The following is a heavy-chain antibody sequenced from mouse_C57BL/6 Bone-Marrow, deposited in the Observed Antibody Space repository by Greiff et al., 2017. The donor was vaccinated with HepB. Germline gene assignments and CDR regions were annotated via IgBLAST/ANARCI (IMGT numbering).Heavy chain of an antibody. J-gene: IGHJ2*01. CDR3: AKLTGSIFDY. V-gene: IGHV3-6*01. CDR2: ISYDGSN. CDR1: GYSITSGYY. D-gene: IGHD4-1*01. Sequence: EVKLMESGPGLVKPSQSLSLTCSVTGYSITSGYYWNWIRQFPGNKLEWMGYISYDGSNNYNPSLKNRISITRDTSKNQFFLKLNSVTTEDTATYYCAKLTGSIFDYWGQGTTLTVSS.